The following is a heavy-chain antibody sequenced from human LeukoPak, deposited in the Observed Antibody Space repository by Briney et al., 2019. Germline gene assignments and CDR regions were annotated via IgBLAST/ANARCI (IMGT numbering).Heavy chain of an antibody. CDR3: ARDYYDSGGYYINAFDI. CDR1: EFTFSNYW. Sequence: GGSLRLSCAASEFTFSNYWMHWVRQAPGKGLVWVSRINSDGSTTSYADSVKGRFTISRDNAKNTLYLQMNSLRAEDTAVYYCARDYYDSGGYYINAFDIWGQGTMVTVS. J-gene: IGHJ3*02. CDR2: INSDGSTT. V-gene: IGHV3-74*01. D-gene: IGHD3-22*01.